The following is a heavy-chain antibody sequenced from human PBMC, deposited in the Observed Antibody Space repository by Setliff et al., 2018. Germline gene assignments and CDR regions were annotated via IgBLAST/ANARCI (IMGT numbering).Heavy chain of an antibody. D-gene: IGHD6-19*01. CDR1: GGSFSGYY. Sequence: LSLTCAVYGGSFSGYYWSWIRQPPGKGLEWIGEINHSGSTNYNPSLKSRVTISVDTSKNQFSLKLSSVTVADTAVYYCARGWGSGWSKEGAFDIWGQGTMVTVSS. CDR3: ARGWGSGWSKEGAFDI. CDR2: INHSGST. V-gene: IGHV4-34*01. J-gene: IGHJ3*02.